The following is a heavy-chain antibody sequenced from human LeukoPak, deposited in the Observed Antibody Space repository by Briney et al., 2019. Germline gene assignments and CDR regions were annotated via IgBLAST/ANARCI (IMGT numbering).Heavy chain of an antibody. Sequence: VASVKVSCKASGGTFSSYAISWVRQAPGQGLEWMGGIIPIFGTANYAQKFQGRVTITTDESTSTAYMELSSLRSEDTAVYYCARLYYDSSGYYALTLDYWGQGALVTVSS. J-gene: IGHJ4*02. CDR2: IIPIFGTA. CDR1: GGTFSSYA. D-gene: IGHD3-22*01. CDR3: ARLYYDSSGYYALTLDY. V-gene: IGHV1-69*05.